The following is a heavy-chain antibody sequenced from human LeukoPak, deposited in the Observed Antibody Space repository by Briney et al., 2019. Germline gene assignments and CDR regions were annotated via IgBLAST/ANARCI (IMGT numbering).Heavy chain of an antibody. V-gene: IGHV3-21*01. J-gene: IGHJ3*02. Sequence: GGSLRLSCAASGFTFSSYSMNWVRQAPGKGLEWVSSISSSSSYIYYADSVKGRFTISRDNAKNSLYLQMNSLRAEDTAVYYCARGMSGYYTNDAFDIWGQRTMVTLSS. CDR2: ISSSSSYI. D-gene: IGHD3-3*01. CDR1: GFTFSSYS. CDR3: ARGMSGYYTNDAFDI.